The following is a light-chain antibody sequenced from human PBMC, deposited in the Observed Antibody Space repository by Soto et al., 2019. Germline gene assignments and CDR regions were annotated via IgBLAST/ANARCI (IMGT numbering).Light chain of an antibody. J-gene: IGLJ1*01. CDR1: SSNIGAGYD. CDR3: QSYDSSLSANYV. CDR2: GNS. V-gene: IGLV1-40*01. Sequence: QSVLTQPPSVSGAPGQRVTISCTGSSSNIGAGYDVHWYQQLPGTAPKLLIYGNSNRPSGVPVRFSGSKSGTSASLAITGLQAEDEADYYCQSYDSSLSANYVFGTGTKRTVL.